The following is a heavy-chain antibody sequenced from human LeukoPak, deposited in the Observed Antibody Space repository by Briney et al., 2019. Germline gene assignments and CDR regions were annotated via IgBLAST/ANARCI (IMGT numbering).Heavy chain of an antibody. CDR1: GGSIRSGDYY. Sequence: SETLSLTCTVSGGSIRSGDYYWSWIRQPPEKGLEWIGYTASPYHNPSLKSRVTISIDTSKNQISLKLDSVTASDTAVYYCARSTNHDASGSYYFDSWGQGILVTVTS. V-gene: IGHV4-30-4*01. D-gene: IGHD3-10*01. CDR2: YTASP. CDR3: ARSTNHDASGSYYFDS. J-gene: IGHJ4*02.